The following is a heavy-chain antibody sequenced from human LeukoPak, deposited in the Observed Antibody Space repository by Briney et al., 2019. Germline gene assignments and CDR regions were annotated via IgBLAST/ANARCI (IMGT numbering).Heavy chain of an antibody. CDR2: INAGNGNT. V-gene: IGHV1-3*01. CDR1: GYTFTSYA. D-gene: IGHD2-21*02. CDR3: AIAYCGGDCYSGYYYYYGMDV. Sequence: ASVKVSCKASGYTFTSYAMHWVRQAPGQRLEWMGWINAGNGNTKYSQKFQGRVTMTRDTSTSKVYMALSSLRSEDTAVYYCAIAYCGGDCYSGYYYYYGMDVWGQGTTVTVSS. J-gene: IGHJ6*02.